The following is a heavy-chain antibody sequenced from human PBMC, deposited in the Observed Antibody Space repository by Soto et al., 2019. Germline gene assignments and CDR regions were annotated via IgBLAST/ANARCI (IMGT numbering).Heavy chain of an antibody. CDR2: ISGSGGST. CDR1: GFPFSSYA. J-gene: IGHJ4*02. CDR3: AKCGEQLVHFDY. D-gene: IGHD6-13*01. Sequence: PGGSLRLSCAASGFPFSSYAMSWVRQAPGKGLEWVSAISGSGGSTYYADSVKGRFTISRDNSKNTLYLQMNSLRAEDTAVYYCAKCGEQLVHFDYWGQGTLVTVSS. V-gene: IGHV3-23*01.